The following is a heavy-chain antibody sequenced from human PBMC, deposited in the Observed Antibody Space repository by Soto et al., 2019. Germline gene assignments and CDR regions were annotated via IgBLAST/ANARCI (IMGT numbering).Heavy chain of an antibody. J-gene: IGHJ4*02. V-gene: IGHV4-39*01. D-gene: IGHD3-3*01. CDR1: GGSISSSSYY. CDR2: IYYSGST. Sequence: SETLSLTCTVSGGSISSSSYYWGWIRQPPGKGLEWIGSIYYSGSTYYNPSLKSRVTISVDTSKNQFSLKLSSVTAADTAVYYCASRQLGTMEDYFDYWGQGTLVTVSS. CDR3: ASRQLGTMEDYFDY.